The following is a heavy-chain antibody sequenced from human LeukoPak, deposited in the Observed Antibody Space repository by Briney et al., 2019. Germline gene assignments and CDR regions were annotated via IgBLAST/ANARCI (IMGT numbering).Heavy chain of an antibody. Sequence: GRSLRLSCAASGFTFSSYAMHWVRQAPGKGLEWVAVISYDGSNKHYADSVKGRFTISRDNSKNTLYLQMNSLRAEDTAVYYCAKDPIWWNYFDYWGQGTLVTVSS. CDR3: AKDPIWWNYFDY. J-gene: IGHJ4*02. D-gene: IGHD2-8*02. V-gene: IGHV3-30*04. CDR1: GFTFSSYA. CDR2: ISYDGSNK.